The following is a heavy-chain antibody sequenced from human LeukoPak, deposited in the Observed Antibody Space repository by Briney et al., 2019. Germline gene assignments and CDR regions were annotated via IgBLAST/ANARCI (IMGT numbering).Heavy chain of an antibody. CDR1: DYTFTSYG. D-gene: IGHD6-13*01. V-gene: IGHV1-18*01. CDR3: ARDGVSSSWSSFDY. J-gene: IGHJ4*02. CDR2: ISAYKGNT. Sequence: ASVKVSCKASDYTFTSYGISWVRRAPGQGLEWMGWISAYKGNTDYAQRLQGRVTMTTDTSTSTAYMELRSLRSDDTAVYYCARDGVSSSWSSFDYWGQGTLVTVSS.